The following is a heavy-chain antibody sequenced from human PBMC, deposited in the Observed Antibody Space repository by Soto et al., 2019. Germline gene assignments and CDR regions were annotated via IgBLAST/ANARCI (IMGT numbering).Heavy chain of an antibody. Sequence: PSETLSLTCTVSGDSITSYHWSWIRQSLEKGLEWIGYIFNSGSTAYNTYLKSRVTISADKSITSAYLQWSSLKASDTAMYYCVLSYSNSWYYFDYWGQGTLVTVSS. J-gene: IGHJ4*02. V-gene: IGHV4-59*12. D-gene: IGHD6-13*01. CDR3: VLSYSNSWYYFDY. CDR1: GDSITSYH. CDR2: IFNSGST.